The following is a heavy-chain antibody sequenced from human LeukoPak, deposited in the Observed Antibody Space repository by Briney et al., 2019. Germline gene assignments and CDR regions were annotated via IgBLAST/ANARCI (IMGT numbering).Heavy chain of an antibody. CDR3: ARRRGLLWFGELLPGNDAFDI. CDR1: GNSISSGDNY. CDR2: INHSGST. Sequence: PSQTLSLTCTVSGNSISSGDNYWSWIRQPPGKGLEWIGEINHSGSTNYNPSLKSRVTISVDTSKNQFSLKLSSVTAADTAVYYCARRRGLLWFGELLPGNDAFDIWGQGTVVTVSS. V-gene: IGHV4-30-4*08. J-gene: IGHJ3*02. D-gene: IGHD3-10*01.